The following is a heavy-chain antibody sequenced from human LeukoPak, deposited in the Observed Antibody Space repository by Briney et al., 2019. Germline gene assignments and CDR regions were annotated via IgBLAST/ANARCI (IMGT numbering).Heavy chain of an antibody. V-gene: IGHV4-39*07. Sequence: SETLSLTCTVSGGSVSSGSYYWSWIRQPPGKGLEWIGGVNHIVSTNYNPSLKSRVTISVDPSKNQFSLKLSSVTAADTAVYYCAGGYSYGDWGQGTLVTVSS. D-gene: IGHD5-18*01. CDR1: GGSVSSGSYY. CDR2: VNHIVST. CDR3: AGGYSYGD. J-gene: IGHJ4*02.